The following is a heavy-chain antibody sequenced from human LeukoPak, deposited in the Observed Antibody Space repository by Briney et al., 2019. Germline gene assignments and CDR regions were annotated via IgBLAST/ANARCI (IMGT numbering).Heavy chain of an antibody. J-gene: IGHJ4*02. CDR3: AREGIVATPFDY. V-gene: IGHV3-21*01. Sequence: PGGSLRLSCAASGFTFSSYSMNWVRQAPGKGLEWVSSISSSSSYIYYADSVKGRFTISRDNAKNSLYLQMNSLRAEDTAVYYCAREGIVATPFDYWGQGTLVTVSS. CDR1: GFTFSSYS. CDR2: ISSSSSYI. D-gene: IGHD5-12*01.